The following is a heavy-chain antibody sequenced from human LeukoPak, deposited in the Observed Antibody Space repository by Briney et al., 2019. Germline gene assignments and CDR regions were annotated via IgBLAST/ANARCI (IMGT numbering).Heavy chain of an antibody. CDR2: IYHSGST. J-gene: IGHJ4*02. V-gene: IGHV4-38-2*02. Sequence: SETLSLTCTVSGTGYSISGGFYWGWIRQPPGKGLEWIGSIYHSGSTYYNPSLKSRATISVDTSKNQFSLKLKFVTAADTAVYYCAGQFDSSGSYFYWGQGTLVTVSS. CDR3: AGQFDSSGSYFY. D-gene: IGHD3-22*01. CDR1: GTGYSISGGFY.